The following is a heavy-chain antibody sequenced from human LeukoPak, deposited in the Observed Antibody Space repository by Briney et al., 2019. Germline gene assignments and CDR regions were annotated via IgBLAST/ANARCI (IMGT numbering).Heavy chain of an antibody. CDR1: GYTFTSYY. J-gene: IGHJ4*02. Sequence: VASVKVSCKASGYTFTSYYMHWVRQAPGQGLEWMGIINPSGGSTSYAQKFQGRVTMARDSSTSTVYMELSSLRSEDTAVYYCANTGRGSSGSYYFDYWGQGTLFTVSS. CDR2: INPSGGST. D-gene: IGHD1-26*01. V-gene: IGHV1-46*01. CDR3: ANTGRGSSGSYYFDY.